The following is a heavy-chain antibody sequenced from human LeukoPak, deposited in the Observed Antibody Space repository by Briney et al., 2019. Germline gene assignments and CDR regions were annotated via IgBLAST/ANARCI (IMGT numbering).Heavy chain of an antibody. J-gene: IGHJ4*02. Sequence: GGSLRLSCAASGFTFNTYAMSWVRQAPGKGLEWVSAISYSGGSTYHSDSVKGRFTISRDNSKNTLYLQMNSLRAEDTAVYYCAKETGGYDYWGQGTLVTVSS. V-gene: IGHV3-23*01. CDR3: AKETGGYDY. D-gene: IGHD2-15*01. CDR2: ISYSGGST. CDR1: GFTFNTYA.